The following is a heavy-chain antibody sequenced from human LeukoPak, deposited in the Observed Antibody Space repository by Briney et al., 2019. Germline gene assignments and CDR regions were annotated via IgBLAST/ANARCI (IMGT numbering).Heavy chain of an antibody. CDR2: IYYSGST. Sequence: PSETLSLTCTVSGDSISNSSYCWGWIRQPPGKGLEWIGSIYYSGSTYYNPSLKSRVTISVDTSKNQFSLKLSSVTAADTAVYYCARDFTLTGDPHFDYWGQGTLVTVSS. CDR3: ARDFTLTGDPHFDY. CDR1: GDSISNSSYC. J-gene: IGHJ4*02. D-gene: IGHD7-27*01. V-gene: IGHV4-39*07.